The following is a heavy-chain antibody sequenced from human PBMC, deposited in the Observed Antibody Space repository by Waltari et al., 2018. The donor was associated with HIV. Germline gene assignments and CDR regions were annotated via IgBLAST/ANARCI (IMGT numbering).Heavy chain of an antibody. V-gene: IGHV1-3*01. J-gene: IGHJ3*02. Sequence: QAQLVQSAAAVKKPGASAHVSCKAYGYSFRSYAMHWVRQVPGQRLEWVGWISAVNGHTRYSQRFQDRVIISQDTSASTGYMQLSGLRSEDTAMYYCVTSLITFGGISAFDIWGQGTMVTVSS. CDR1: GYSFRSYA. CDR3: VTSLITFGGISAFDI. D-gene: IGHD3-16*01. CDR2: ISAVNGHT.